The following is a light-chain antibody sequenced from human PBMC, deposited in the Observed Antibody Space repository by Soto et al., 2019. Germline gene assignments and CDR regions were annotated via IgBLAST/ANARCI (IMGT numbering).Light chain of an antibody. CDR1: SSDVGAYNY. CDR3: NSFASSNTWV. J-gene: IGLJ3*02. V-gene: IGLV2-8*01. Sequence: QSALTQPPSASGSPGQSVTISCTGTSSDVGAYNYVSWYQQHASKAPKLVIYEVTKRPSGVPDRFSGSKSANTASLTVSGLQAYDEADYYCNSFASSNTWVFGGGTKVTVL. CDR2: EVT.